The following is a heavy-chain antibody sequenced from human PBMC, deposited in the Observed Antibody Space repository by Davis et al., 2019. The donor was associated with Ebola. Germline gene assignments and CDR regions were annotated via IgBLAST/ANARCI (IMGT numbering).Heavy chain of an antibody. J-gene: IGHJ4*02. CDR3: ARGTSGSYPRRYFDY. CDR1: YGSFSGYY. V-gene: IGHV4-34*01. D-gene: IGHD1-26*01. CDR2: LYYSGTT. Sequence: PSETLSLTCAVYYGSFSGYYWSWIRQPPGKGLEWIGSLYYSGTTYYTPSLKSRVTISVDTSKNQFSLKLSSVTAADTAVYYCARGTSGSYPRRYFDYWGQGTLVTVSS.